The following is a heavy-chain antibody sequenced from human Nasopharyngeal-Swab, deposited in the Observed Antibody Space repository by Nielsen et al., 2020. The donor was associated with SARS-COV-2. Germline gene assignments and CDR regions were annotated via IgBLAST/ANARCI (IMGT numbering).Heavy chain of an antibody. CDR1: GYTFTRSS. CDR3: TRGTYDMDV. V-gene: IGHV1-46*01. Sequence: ASVKVSCKASGYTFTRSSMPWFLPSPGQVLALLGIINPRGGSTSYAQKFQGRVTMTRDTSTSTLYMNLSSLTSDDTAVYYCTRGTYDMDVWGQGTTVTVSS. J-gene: IGHJ6*02. CDR2: INPRGGST.